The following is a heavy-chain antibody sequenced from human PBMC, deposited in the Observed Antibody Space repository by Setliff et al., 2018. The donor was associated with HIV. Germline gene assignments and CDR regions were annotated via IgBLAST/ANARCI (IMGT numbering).Heavy chain of an antibody. CDR1: GDFINNHY. V-gene: IGHV4-59*11. D-gene: IGHD2-15*01. CDR2: IYYSGDT. J-gene: IGHJ3*02. CDR3: ARVDRVESAFDI. Sequence: SETLSLTCSLSGDFINNHYWSWIRQPPGKGLEWIGHIYYSGDTNYSPSLKSRVTISMDTSKNQFSLKLSSATAADTAIYYCARVDRVESAFDIWGQGAMVTVSS.